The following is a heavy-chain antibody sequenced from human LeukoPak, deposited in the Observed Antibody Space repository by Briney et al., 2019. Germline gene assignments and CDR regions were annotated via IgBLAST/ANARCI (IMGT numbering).Heavy chain of an antibody. J-gene: IGHJ5*02. CDR1: GGSINSSSYY. D-gene: IGHD6-13*01. V-gene: IGHV4-39*01. Sequence: SETLSLTCTVSGGSINSSSYYWGWIRQPPGKGLEWIGSIYYSGSTYYNPSLKSRVTISVDTSKNQFSLKLSSVTAADTAVYYCARGAYSRMAYNWFDPWGQGTLVTVSS. CDR2: IYYSGST. CDR3: ARGAYSRMAYNWFDP.